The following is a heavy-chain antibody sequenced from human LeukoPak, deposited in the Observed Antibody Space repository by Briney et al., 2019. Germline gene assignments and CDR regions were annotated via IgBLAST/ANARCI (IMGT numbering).Heavy chain of an antibody. J-gene: IGHJ4*02. CDR2: IDSGGIT. CDR3: ARESADYYDSSAYYYVFDY. D-gene: IGHD3-22*01. V-gene: IGHV3-53*01. Sequence: GGSLRLSCAASGFDVSDNYMSWVRQAQGKGREWVSVIDSGGITYYADSVKGRFFISRDSSKNTLYLQMNSLRAEDTAVYYCARESADYYDSSAYYYVFDYWGQGTLVTVSS. CDR1: GFDVSDNY.